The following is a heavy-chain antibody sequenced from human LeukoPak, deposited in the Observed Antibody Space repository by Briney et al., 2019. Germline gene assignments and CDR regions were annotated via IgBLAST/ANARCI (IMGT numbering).Heavy chain of an antibody. CDR2: VTGSGDST. Sequence: GSLRLPCAASGFIFSSYAMSWVRQAPGKGLEWVSAVTGSGDSTYYADSVKGRFTVSRDNSKNTLYLRMNSLRAEDTAVYYCAKARLVRGVIMTPIYFDYWGQGTLVTLSS. J-gene: IGHJ4*02. CDR1: GFIFSSYA. CDR3: AKARLVRGVIMTPIYFDY. V-gene: IGHV3-23*01. D-gene: IGHD3-10*01.